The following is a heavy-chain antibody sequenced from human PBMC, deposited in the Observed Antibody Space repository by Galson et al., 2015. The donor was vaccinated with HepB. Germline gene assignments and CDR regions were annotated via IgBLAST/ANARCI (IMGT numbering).Heavy chain of an antibody. CDR1: GFTFDDYA. Sequence: SLRLSCAASGFTFDDYAMHWVRQAPGKGLEWVSLISWDGGGTYYADSVKGRFTISRDNSKNSLYLQMNSLRAEDTALYYCARTIQLWFPFDYWGQGTLVTVSS. V-gene: IGHV3-43D*03. D-gene: IGHD5-18*01. CDR3: ARTIQLWFPFDY. CDR2: ISWDGGGT. J-gene: IGHJ4*02.